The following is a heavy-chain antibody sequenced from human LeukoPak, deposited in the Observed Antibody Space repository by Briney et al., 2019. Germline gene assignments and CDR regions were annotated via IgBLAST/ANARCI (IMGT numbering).Heavy chain of an antibody. J-gene: IGHJ6*02. D-gene: IGHD3-10*01. CDR1: GGSFSGYY. CDR3: ARGLAVRGVMFYYYYYGMDV. V-gene: IGHV4-34*01. CDR2: INHSGST. Sequence: PSETLSLTCAVYGGSFSGYYWSWIRQPPGRGLEWIGEINHSGSTNYNPSLKSRVTISVDTPKNQFSLKLSSVTAADTAVYYCARGLAVRGVMFYYYYYGMDVWGQGTTVTVSS.